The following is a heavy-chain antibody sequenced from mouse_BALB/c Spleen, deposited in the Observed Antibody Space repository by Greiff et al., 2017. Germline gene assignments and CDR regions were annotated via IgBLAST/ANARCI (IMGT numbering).Heavy chain of an antibody. CDR3: AAYDGCAY. J-gene: IGHJ3*01. CDR2: ISSGSSTI. V-gene: IGHV5-17*02. CDR1: GFTFSSFG. Sequence: LVESGGGLVQPGGSRKLSCAASGFTFSSFGMHWVRQAPEKGLEWVAYISSGSSTIYYADTVKGRFTISRDNPKNTLFLQMTSLRSEDTAMYYCAAYDGCAYWGQGTLVTVSA. D-gene: IGHD2-14*01.